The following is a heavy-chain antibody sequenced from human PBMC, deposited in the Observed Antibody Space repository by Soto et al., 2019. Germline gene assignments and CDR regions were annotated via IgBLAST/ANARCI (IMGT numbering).Heavy chain of an antibody. D-gene: IGHD6-19*01. J-gene: IGHJ6*02. CDR1: GYTFTGDY. CDR3: ATGGSGWPPYYYYYGMDV. V-gene: IGHV1-2*04. CDR2: INPNSGGT. Sequence: QVQLEQSGAEVKKPGASVKVSCKASGYTFTGDYMHWVRQAPGQGLEWMGWINPNSGGTNYAQKFQGWVTMTRDTSISTAYMELSRLRSDDTAVYYCATGGSGWPPYYYYYGMDVWGQGTTVTVSS.